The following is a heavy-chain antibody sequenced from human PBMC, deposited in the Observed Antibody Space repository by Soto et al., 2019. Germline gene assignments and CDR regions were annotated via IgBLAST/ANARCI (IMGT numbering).Heavy chain of an antibody. CDR2: IGSTSSTI. V-gene: IGHV3-48*02. CDR3: DTAVARAYYYYYYGMDV. CDR1: GFTFYSYS. Sequence: GGSLRLSCAASGFTFYSYSMNWVRQAPGKGLEWLSYIGSTSSTIYYADSAKGRFTISRDNAKNSLYLQMNSLRDEDTAVYYCDTAVARAYYYYYYGMDVWGQGTTVTVSS. D-gene: IGHD6-19*01. J-gene: IGHJ6*02.